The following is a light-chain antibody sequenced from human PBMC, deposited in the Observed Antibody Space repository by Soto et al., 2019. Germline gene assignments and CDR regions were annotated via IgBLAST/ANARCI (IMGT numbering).Light chain of an antibody. CDR2: SND. CDR1: SSNIGSFP. V-gene: IGLV1-44*01. CDR3: AAWDDSLNGVV. Sequence: QSVLTQPPSASETPGQRVTISCSGSSSNIGSFPVNWYRQHPGTAPKVVIYSNDQRPSGVPDRFSGSKSGTSASLVISGLQSEDEADYYCAAWDDSLNGVVFGGGTKLTVL. J-gene: IGLJ2*01.